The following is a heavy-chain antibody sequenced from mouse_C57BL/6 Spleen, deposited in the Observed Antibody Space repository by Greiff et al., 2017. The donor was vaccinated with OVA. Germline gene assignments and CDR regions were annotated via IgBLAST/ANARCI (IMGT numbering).Heavy chain of an antibody. CDR2: IDPSDSYT. D-gene: IGHD2-4*01. CDR1: GYTFTSYW. CDR3: ARYGDYDFDAMDY. J-gene: IGHJ4*01. V-gene: IGHV1-69*01. Sequence: QVQLQQSGAELVMPGASVKLSCKASGYTFTSYWMHWVKQRPGQGLEWIGEIDPSDSYTTYNQKFKGKSTLTVDNSSSTAFMQLSSLTSEDSAVYYCARYGDYDFDAMDYWGQGTSVTVSS.